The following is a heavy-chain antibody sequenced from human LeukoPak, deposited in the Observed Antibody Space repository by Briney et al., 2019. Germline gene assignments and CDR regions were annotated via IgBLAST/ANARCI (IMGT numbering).Heavy chain of an antibody. V-gene: IGHV3-30*04. D-gene: IGHD5-18*01. CDR2: ISYDGNNK. J-gene: IGHJ4*02. Sequence: PGGSLRLSCAASGFTFNTYAMHWVRQAPGKGLEWVTLISYDGNNKYYADSVKGRFTISRDNSKNALYLQMNSLRTEDTAMYYCARDRYTYGRGIASWGQGTLVTVSS. CDR1: GFTFNTYA. CDR3: ARDRYTYGRGIAS.